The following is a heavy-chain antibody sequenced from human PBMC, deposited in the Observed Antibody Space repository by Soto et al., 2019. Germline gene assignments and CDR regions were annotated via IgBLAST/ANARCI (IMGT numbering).Heavy chain of an antibody. Sequence: GGSLRLSCAASGFTFSSYSMNWVRQAPGKGLEWVSYISSSSSTIYYADSVKGRFTISRDNAKNSLYLQMNSLRAEDTAVYYCASDRITIFGVVISAEYLQHWDQGTLVTVSS. CDR1: GFTFSSYS. D-gene: IGHD3-3*01. CDR3: ASDRITIFGVVISAEYLQH. V-gene: IGHV3-48*01. J-gene: IGHJ1*01. CDR2: ISSSSSTI.